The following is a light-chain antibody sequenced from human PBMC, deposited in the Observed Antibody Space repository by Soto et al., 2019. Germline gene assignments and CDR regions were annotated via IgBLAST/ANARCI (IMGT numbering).Light chain of an antibody. CDR1: QNINNY. CDR3: QQRVTWPGT. V-gene: IGKV3-11*01. CDR2: DAS. Sequence: EIEWTQSPANLSLSPGERATLSCRASQNINNYLAWYQQKPGQTPRLLIYDASTRATDIPARFSGSGSGTGFTLTISGLEPEDFAVYYCQQRVTWPGTFGGGTKVAIK. J-gene: IGKJ4*01.